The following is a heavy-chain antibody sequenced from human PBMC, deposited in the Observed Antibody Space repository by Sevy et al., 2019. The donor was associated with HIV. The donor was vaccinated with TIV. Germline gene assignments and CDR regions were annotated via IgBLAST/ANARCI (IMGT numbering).Heavy chain of an antibody. J-gene: IGHJ4*02. Sequence: SEILSLTCAVSGGSISSGGYSCNWIRQPPGEGLEWIGYIFHTGSTYYNPSLKSRVTISVDRSKNQFSLQLSSVTAADPAMYYCARAAATVTTVTHFDYWGQGTLVIVSS. CDR1: GGSISSGGYS. V-gene: IGHV4-30-2*01. CDR3: ARAAATVTTVTHFDY. CDR2: IFHTGST. D-gene: IGHD4-17*01.